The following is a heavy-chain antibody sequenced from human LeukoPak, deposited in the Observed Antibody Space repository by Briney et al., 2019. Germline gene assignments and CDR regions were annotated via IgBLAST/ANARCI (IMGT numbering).Heavy chain of an antibody. CDR3: ARLFWSGYYLGFDP. CDR2: IYYSGIT. J-gene: IGHJ5*02. CDR1: GGSISSSSYY. D-gene: IGHD3-3*01. Sequence: KPSATLSLTCPVSGGSISSSSYYWGWIRQPPGKGLAWIGSIYYSGITHYNPSLKSRVTISVDTSKNQFSLKLSSVTAADTAVYYCARLFWSGYYLGFDPWGQGTLVTVSS. V-gene: IGHV4-39*01.